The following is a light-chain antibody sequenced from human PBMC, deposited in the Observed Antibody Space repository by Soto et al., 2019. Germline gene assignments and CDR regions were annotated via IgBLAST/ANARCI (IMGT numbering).Light chain of an antibody. J-gene: IGKJ1*01. CDR2: AAS. Sequence: DIQMTQSPSSLSASVGDRVTITCRASQGISHYVAWYQQKPGKVPKLLIYAASTLQPGVPPRFSGSGSGTDFTLTITSLQPEDVPAYYCQKYNSVPWTFGQGTKVEIK. CDR1: QGISHY. V-gene: IGKV1-27*01. CDR3: QKYNSVPWT.